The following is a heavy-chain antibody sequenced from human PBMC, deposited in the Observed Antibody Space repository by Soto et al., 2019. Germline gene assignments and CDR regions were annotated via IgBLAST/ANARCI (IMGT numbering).Heavy chain of an antibody. V-gene: IGHV4-4*07. Sequence: QVQLQESGPRLVTPSETLTLTCSLSGGSITNHYWGWIRQPPGKGLEFIVRIYPSGRAHYNPSLQSRVTMSVDTSKNQFSLKVNSVTAADTAIYYCARDYDVNTAVDYWYFDLWGRGTLVTVSS. CDR3: ARDYDVNTAVDYWYFDL. CDR1: GGSITNHY. CDR2: IYPSGRA. J-gene: IGHJ2*01. D-gene: IGHD5-18*01.